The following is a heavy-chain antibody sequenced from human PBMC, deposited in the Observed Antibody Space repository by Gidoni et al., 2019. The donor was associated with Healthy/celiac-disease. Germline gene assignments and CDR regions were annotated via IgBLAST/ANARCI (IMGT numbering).Heavy chain of an antibody. Sequence: QLQLQESGPGLVKPSETLSLTCTVSGGSISSSSYYWGWIRQPPGQGLEWIGSMYYSGSTYYNPSLKSRVTISVDTSKNQFSLKLSSVTAADTAVYYCASGDYYRFDYWGQGTLVTVSS. V-gene: IGHV4-39*01. CDR1: GGSISSSSYY. J-gene: IGHJ4*02. D-gene: IGHD4-17*01. CDR3: ASGDYYRFDY. CDR2: MYYSGST.